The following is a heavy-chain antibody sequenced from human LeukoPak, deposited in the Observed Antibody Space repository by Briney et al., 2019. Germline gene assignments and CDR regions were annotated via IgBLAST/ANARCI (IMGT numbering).Heavy chain of an antibody. CDR3: AREFWYRFEI. D-gene: IGHD6-13*01. CDR2: ISSDGTAN. J-gene: IGHJ4*02. V-gene: IGHV3-11*04. Sequence: GGSLRLSCAASGFSFSDYYMSWIRQAPGKGLEYVAYISSDGTANYYADSVKGRFTISGDNAQNSVHLEITNLRAEDTAVYHCAREFWYRFEIWGQGTVVTVSS. CDR1: GFSFSDYY.